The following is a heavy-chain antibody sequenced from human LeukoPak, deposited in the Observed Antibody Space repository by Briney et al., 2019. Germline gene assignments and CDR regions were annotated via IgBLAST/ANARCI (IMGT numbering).Heavy chain of an antibody. J-gene: IGHJ3*02. CDR1: GGSISSSSYY. V-gene: IGHV4-61*05. D-gene: IGHD3-22*01. Sequence: SETLSLTCTVSGGSISSSSYYWGWIRQPPGKGLEWIGDIYYSGSTNYNPSLKSRVTISVDTSKNQFSLKLSSVTAADTAVYYCARTTYSSGYPDIWGQGTMVTVSS. CDR3: ARTTYSSGYPDI. CDR2: IYYSGST.